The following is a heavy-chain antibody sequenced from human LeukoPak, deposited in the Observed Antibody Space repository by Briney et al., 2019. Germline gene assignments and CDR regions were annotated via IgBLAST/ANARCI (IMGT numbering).Heavy chain of an antibody. CDR2: ITSNNDI. D-gene: IGHD2-15*01. CDR1: GFIFGSHN. V-gene: IGHV3-21*06. CDR3: ARYCSGSCYSGLL. Sequence: PGGPLKLSVAAPGFIFGSHNMNGVRQAPGKGRDGVSCITSNNDIYYADAVKGRFTISRDNAKNSLYLQMNSLRGDDTAVYYCARYCSGSCYSGLLWGQGTLVTVSS. J-gene: IGHJ4*02.